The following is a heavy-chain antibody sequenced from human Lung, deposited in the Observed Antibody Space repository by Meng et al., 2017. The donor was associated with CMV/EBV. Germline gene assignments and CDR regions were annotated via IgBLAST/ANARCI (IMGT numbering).Heavy chain of an antibody. CDR1: GFSAGDSF. J-gene: IGHJ4*03. CDR2: IRSKNSGGTT. CDR3: TRCGINCYLDY. V-gene: IGHV3-49*04. Sequence: SCTVSGFSAGDSFMTWVRQAPGKGLEWVGFIRSKNSGGTTEYAASVKGRFTTSRDESNSVAYLQMNSLRIEDTAVYYCTRCGINCYLDYWGQGRLVTVPQ. D-gene: IGHD2-15*01.